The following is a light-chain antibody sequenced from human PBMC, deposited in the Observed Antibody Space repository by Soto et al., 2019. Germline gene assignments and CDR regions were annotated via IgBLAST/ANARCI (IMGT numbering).Light chain of an antibody. V-gene: IGLV2-23*01. CDR2: EGN. CDR3: CSFAPSGTLV. Sequence: QSALTQPASVSGSPGQSITISCTGTSSDVGSYHLVSWYQQHPGKAPKLMISEGNNRPSGISNRFSGSKSGNTASLTLSGLQAEDEDDYYCCSFAPSGTLVFGGGTKLTVL. J-gene: IGLJ3*02. CDR1: SSDVGSYHL.